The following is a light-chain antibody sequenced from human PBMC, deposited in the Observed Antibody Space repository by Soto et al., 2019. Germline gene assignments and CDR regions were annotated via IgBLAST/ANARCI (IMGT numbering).Light chain of an antibody. V-gene: IGKV3D-20*02. J-gene: IGKJ3*01. CDR2: GAS. CDR3: QQRKSWPIT. Sequence: EIVLTQSPGTLSLSPGERATLSCRASQSVSSSYLAWYQQKPGQAPRLLIYGASSRATGIPDRFSGSGSGTDFTLTISRLEPEDFAFYYCQQRKSWPITFGPGTKVDIK. CDR1: QSVSSSY.